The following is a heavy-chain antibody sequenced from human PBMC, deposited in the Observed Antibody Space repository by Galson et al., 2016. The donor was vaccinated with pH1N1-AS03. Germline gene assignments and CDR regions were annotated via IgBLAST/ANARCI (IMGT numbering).Heavy chain of an antibody. CDR1: GFTVSSSH. D-gene: IGHD4-23*01. Sequence: SLRLSCAASGFTVSSSHMNWVRQAPGKGLERVSIIYSDGTTYYTDSLKGRFIVSRDNSKNTLYLQMNSLRGKDTAVYYFVSDFRWVGNPGYWGQGTLVTVSS. V-gene: IGHV3-66*01. CDR3: VSDFRWVGNPGY. J-gene: IGHJ4*02. CDR2: IYSDGTT.